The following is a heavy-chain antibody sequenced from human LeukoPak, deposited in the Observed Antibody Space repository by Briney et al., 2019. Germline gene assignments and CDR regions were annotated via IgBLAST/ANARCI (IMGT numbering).Heavy chain of an antibody. V-gene: IGHV3-21*04. CDR2: ISSSSSYI. CDR3: ARSSRYWGGFFMDV. D-gene: IGHD3-3*01. Sequence: PGGSLRLSCAASGFTFSSYSMNWVRQAPGKGLEWVSSISSSSSYIYYADSVRGRFTISRDNAKNSLFLQMNNLRADDTAVYYCARSSRYWGGFFMDVWGTGTTVTISS. J-gene: IGHJ6*03. CDR1: GFTFSSYS.